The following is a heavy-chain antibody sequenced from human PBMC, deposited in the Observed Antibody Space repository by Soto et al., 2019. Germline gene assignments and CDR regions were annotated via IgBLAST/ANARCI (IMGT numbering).Heavy chain of an antibody. CDR1: GYIFTDYY. CDR3: ARVSDSARKGFDY. J-gene: IGHJ4*02. D-gene: IGHD2-21*01. Sequence: QVQLVQSGPEVQKAGASVKVSCKTYGYIFTDYYIHWVRQAPGRGLEWMGWINPNSGGTNFAQKFQGSVCIIGAESVSTVYMDLRRLKSDDTAVYYCARVSDSARKGFDYWGQGTLVTVSS. V-gene: IGHV1-2*04. CDR2: INPNSGGT.